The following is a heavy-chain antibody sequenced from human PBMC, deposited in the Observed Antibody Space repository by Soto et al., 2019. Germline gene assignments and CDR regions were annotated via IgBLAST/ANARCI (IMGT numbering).Heavy chain of an antibody. V-gene: IGHV4-31*03. CDR3: ASQATGWYPDY. CDR2: IYYSGTT. D-gene: IGHD6-19*01. J-gene: IGHJ4*02. CDR1: GGSISSGGYY. Sequence: QVQLQESGPGLVKPSQTLSLTCNVSGGSISSGGYYWSWIRQHPGKGLEWIGYIYYSGTTYYNPSLKSRLTISVDTSKNQFSLKLSSVTAADTAVYSCASQATGWYPDYWGQGTLVTVSS.